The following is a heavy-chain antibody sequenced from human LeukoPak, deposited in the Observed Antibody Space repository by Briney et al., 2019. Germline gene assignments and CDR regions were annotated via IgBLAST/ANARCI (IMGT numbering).Heavy chain of an antibody. CDR2: INPNSGGT. D-gene: IGHD2-21*02. Sequence: GASVKVSCKASGYTFSDYYIHWVRQAPGQGLEWMGWINPNSGGTNYAQKFQGRVIMTRDTSISTAYMELSRLRSDDTAVYYCARDSGGDSFDYWGQGTLVTVSS. CDR1: GYTFSDYY. V-gene: IGHV1-2*02. J-gene: IGHJ4*02. CDR3: ARDSGGDSFDY.